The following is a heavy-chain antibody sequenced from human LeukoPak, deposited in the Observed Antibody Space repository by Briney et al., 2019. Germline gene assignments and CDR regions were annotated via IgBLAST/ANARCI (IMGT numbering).Heavy chain of an antibody. CDR1: GYTFTSYG. J-gene: IGHJ4*02. Sequence: ASVKVSCKASGYTFTSYGISWVRQAPGQGLEWMGWISAYNGNTNYAQKLQGRVTMTTDTSTSTAYMELRSLRSDDTAVYYCVRDFLYSSGWYNDYWGQGTLVTVSS. CDR2: ISAYNGNT. D-gene: IGHD6-19*01. CDR3: VRDFLYSSGWYNDY. V-gene: IGHV1-18*01.